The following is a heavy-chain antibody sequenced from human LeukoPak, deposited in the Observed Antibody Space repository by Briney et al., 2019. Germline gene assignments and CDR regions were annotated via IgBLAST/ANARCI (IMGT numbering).Heavy chain of an antibody. CDR1: GFAFTKYT. J-gene: IGHJ3*02. D-gene: IGHD2-2*01. V-gene: IGHV3-7*01. CDR2: IKEDGSRT. Sequence: GGSLRLSCAASGFAFTKYTVNWVRQAPGRGLERVANIKEDGSRTYYMDSVKGRFTISRDNAKSSLYLQMNSLRAEDTAVYYCAREIPGELNAFDIWGQGTMVTVSS. CDR3: AREIPGELNAFDI.